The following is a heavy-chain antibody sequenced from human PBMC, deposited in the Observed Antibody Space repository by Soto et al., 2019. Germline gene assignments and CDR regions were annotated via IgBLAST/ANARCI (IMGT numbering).Heavy chain of an antibody. D-gene: IGHD3-3*01. CDR1: GYTFTGYY. J-gene: IGHJ4*02. Sequence: ASVKVSCKSSGYTFTGYYMHCVRQAPGQGLEWMGWINPNSGGTNYAQKFQGWVTMTRDTSISTAYMELSRLRSDDTAVYYWGRGEVTKDFDYGGRGTLVPVSS. V-gene: IGHV1-2*04. CDR3: GRGEVTKDFDY. CDR2: INPNSGGT.